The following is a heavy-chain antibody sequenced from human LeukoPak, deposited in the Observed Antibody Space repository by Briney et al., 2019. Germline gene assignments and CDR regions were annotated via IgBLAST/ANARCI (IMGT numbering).Heavy chain of an antibody. CDR1: GFTFSSYS. J-gene: IGHJ4*02. Sequence: GGSLRLSCAASGFTFSSYSMNWVRQAPGQGLEWVSSISSSSSYIYYADSVKGRFTISRDNAKNSLYLQMNSLRAEDTAVYYCAKGTGNIVATIDYWGQGTLVTVSS. V-gene: IGHV3-21*01. D-gene: IGHD5-12*01. CDR3: AKGTGNIVATIDY. CDR2: ISSSSSYI.